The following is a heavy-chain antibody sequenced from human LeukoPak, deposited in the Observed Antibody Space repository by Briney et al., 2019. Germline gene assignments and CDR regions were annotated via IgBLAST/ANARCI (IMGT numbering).Heavy chain of an antibody. CDR2: ISYDGSNK. CDR1: GFTFSSYA. Sequence: GGSLRLSCAASGFTFSSYAMHWVRQAPGKGLEWVAVISYDGSNKYYADSVKGRFTISRDNSKNTLYLQMNSLRAEDTAVYYCARGREYWGQGTLVTVSS. CDR3: ARGREY. V-gene: IGHV3-30-3*01. J-gene: IGHJ4*02. D-gene: IGHD1-26*01.